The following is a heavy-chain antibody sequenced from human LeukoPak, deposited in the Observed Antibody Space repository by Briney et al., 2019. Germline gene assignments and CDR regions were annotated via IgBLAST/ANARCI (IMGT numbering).Heavy chain of an antibody. CDR2: IYTSGST. D-gene: IGHD1-26*01. CDR3: ARGIVGAYAMGY. CDR1: GHSISSGDNY. Sequence: PSETLSLTCTVSGHSISSGDNYWSWIRQPAGKGLEWIGRIYTSGSTNYNPSLKSRVTISGDTSKNQFSLRLSSVTAADTAVYYCARGIVGAYAMGYWGQGTLVTGSS. V-gene: IGHV4-61*02. J-gene: IGHJ4*02.